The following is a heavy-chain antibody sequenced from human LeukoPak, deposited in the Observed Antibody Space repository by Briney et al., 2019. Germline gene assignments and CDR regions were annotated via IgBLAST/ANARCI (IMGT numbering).Heavy chain of an antibody. CDR3: ARGPGYCTNGVCYISPVESDY. CDR2: IKQDGSEK. V-gene: IGHV3-7*03. D-gene: IGHD2-8*01. CDR1: GFTFSSYW. J-gene: IGHJ4*02. Sequence: SGGSLRLSCAASGFTFSSYWMSWVRQAPGKGLEWVANIKQDGSEKYYVDSVKGRFTISRDNAKNSLYLQMNSLRAEDTAVYYCARGPGYCTNGVCYISPVESDYWGQGTLVTVSS.